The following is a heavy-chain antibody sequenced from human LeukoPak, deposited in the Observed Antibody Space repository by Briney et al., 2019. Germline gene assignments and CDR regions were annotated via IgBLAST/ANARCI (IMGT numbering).Heavy chain of an antibody. CDR3: ARVLAWGLDY. Sequence: PGGSLRLSCAGSGFTFSNYSINWVRQAPGKGLEWVSSISPSSHYIYYADSVRGRFTISRDNARNSLYLQMNSLRADDTAVYYCARVLAWGLDYWGQGTLVTVSS. CDR1: GFTFSNYS. V-gene: IGHV3-21*04. CDR2: ISPSSHYI. D-gene: IGHD3-16*01. J-gene: IGHJ4*02.